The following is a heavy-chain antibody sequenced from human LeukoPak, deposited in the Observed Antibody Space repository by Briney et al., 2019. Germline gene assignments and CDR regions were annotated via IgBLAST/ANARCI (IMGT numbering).Heavy chain of an antibody. CDR2: ISGSGRSGT. CDR1: GFTFSTYA. D-gene: IGHD4-23*01. V-gene: IGHV3-23*01. Sequence: GGSLRLSCVASGFTFSTYAMTWVRQAPGKGLEWVSVISGSGRSGTNYADSVKGRFAISRDNSKNTLYLQMNSLRVEDTAIYYCAKAPGGGNWNWGQGTLVTVSS. CDR3: AKAPGGGNWN. J-gene: IGHJ4*02.